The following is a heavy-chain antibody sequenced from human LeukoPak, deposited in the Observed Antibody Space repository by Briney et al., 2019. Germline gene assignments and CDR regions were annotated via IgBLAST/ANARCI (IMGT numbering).Heavy chain of an antibody. CDR2: IYYSGST. CDR3: ARGGATVQSYYFDY. V-gene: IGHV4-59*01. CDR1: GGSISSYY. Sequence: SETPSLTCTVSGGSISSYYWSWIRQPPGKGLEWIGYIYYSGSTNYNPSLKSRVTISVDTSKNRFSLKLSSVTAADTAVYYCARGGATVQSYYFDYWGQGTLVTVSS. D-gene: IGHD1-1*01. J-gene: IGHJ4*02.